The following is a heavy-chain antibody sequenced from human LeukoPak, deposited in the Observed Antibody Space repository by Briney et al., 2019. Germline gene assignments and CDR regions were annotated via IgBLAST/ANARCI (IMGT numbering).Heavy chain of an antibody. J-gene: IGHJ4*02. V-gene: IGHV5-51*01. CDR1: GYSFTSYW. CDR3: ARGGYYYDSSGYYDY. D-gene: IGHD3-22*01. CDR2: IYPGDSDT. Sequence: GESLKISCKGSGYSFTSYWIGWVRQMPGKGLEWMGIIYPGDSDTRYSPSLQGQVTISADKSISTAYLQWSSLKASDTAMYYCARGGYYYDSSGYYDYWGQGTLVTVSS.